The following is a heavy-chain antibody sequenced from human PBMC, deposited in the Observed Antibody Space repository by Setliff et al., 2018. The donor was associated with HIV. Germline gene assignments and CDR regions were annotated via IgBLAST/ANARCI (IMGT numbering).Heavy chain of an antibody. D-gene: IGHD6-13*01. CDR1: GFTFSSYA. CDR3: ARVYYSSNCGDY. V-gene: IGHV3-23*03. CDR2: IYSGGSST. Sequence: PGGSLRLSCAVSGFTFSSYAMSWVRQAPGKGLEWVAIIYSGGSSTYYADSVKGRFTISRDNAKNSLFLQMNSLRAEDTAVYYCARVYYSSNCGDYWGQGTLVTVSS. J-gene: IGHJ4*02.